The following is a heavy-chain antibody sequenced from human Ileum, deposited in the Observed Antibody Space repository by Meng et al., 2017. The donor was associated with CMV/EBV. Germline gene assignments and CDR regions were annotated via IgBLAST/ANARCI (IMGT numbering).Heavy chain of an antibody. CDR1: RGSSSSDD. CDR3: ARGPYSSSWSSFDY. V-gene: IGHV4-4*07. CDR2: IYTSGST. D-gene: IGHD6-13*01. J-gene: IGHJ4*02. Sequence: RREELAPGLVKSPETMSFTCTVSRGSSSSDDGSWLRQPAGKGLEWIGRIYTSGSTNYNPSLKSRVTMSVDTSKTQFSLKLSSVTAADTAVYYCARGPYSSSWSSFDYWGQGTLVTVSS.